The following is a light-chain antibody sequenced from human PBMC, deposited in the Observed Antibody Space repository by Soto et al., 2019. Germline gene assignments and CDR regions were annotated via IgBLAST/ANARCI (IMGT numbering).Light chain of an antibody. CDR2: LGS. Sequence: MTQSPSTLSASVGDRVTINCRASQSISSWLAWYQQKPGQSPQLLIYLGSNRASGVPDRFSGSGSGTDFTLKISRVEAEDVGVYYCMQPLQSWTFGQGTKVDI. V-gene: IGKV2-28*01. CDR3: MQPLQSWT. J-gene: IGKJ1*01. CDR1: QSISSW.